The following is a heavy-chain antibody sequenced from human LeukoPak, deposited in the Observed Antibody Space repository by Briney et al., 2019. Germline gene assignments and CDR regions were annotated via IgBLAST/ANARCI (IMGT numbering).Heavy chain of an antibody. CDR2: ISSSGSTI. CDR3: ARESAIDYGHFDY. D-gene: IGHD4-17*01. J-gene: IGHJ4*02. CDR1: GFTFSSYE. Sequence: GGSLRLSCAASGFTFSSYEMNWVRQAPGKGLEWVSYISSSGSTIYYADSVKGRFTISRDNAKNSLYLQMNSLRAEDTAVYYCARESAIDYGHFDYWGQGTLVTVSS. V-gene: IGHV3-48*03.